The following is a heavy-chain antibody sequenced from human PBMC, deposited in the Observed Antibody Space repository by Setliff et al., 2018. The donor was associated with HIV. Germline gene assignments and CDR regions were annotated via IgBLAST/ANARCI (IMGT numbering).Heavy chain of an antibody. J-gene: IGHJ4*02. V-gene: IGHV4-39*02. D-gene: IGHD1-1*01. Sequence: SETLSLTCTVSGDSTTSSSSYWGWIRQPPGKGLEWIGNIYYSGSTYYNPSLKSRVTISVDTSKNQFSLKLTSVTDADTAVYFCAREGRGDPAVATTRIDYWGQGKLVTVSS. CDR2: IYYSGST. CDR3: AREGRGDPAVATTRIDY. CDR1: GDSTTSSSSY.